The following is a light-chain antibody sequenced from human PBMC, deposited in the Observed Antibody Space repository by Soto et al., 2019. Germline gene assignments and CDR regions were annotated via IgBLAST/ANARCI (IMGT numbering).Light chain of an antibody. CDR3: HQLNDYP. J-gene: IGKJ4*01. CDR2: AAS. Sequence: DIQLTQSPSFLSASVGDRVTITCRASQGIAGFLAWYQQKPGKAPKLLLYAASTLQSGVPSRFSGSVSGTESTLTINLLLPEDFATYYGHQLNDYPFGGGTKVEIK. CDR1: QGIAGF. V-gene: IGKV1-9*01.